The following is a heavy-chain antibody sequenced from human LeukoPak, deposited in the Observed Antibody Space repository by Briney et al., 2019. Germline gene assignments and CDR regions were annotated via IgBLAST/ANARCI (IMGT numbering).Heavy chain of an antibody. Sequence: SETLSLTCAVFGGSISSGGYSWSWIRQPPGKGLEWIGYIYHSGSTYYNPSLKSRVTISVDRSRNQFSLKLSSVTAADTAVYYCARASNGDYVDYWGQGNLVTVSS. CDR2: IYHSGST. V-gene: IGHV4-30-2*01. D-gene: IGHD4-17*01. CDR3: ARASNGDYVDY. J-gene: IGHJ4*02. CDR1: GGSISSGGYS.